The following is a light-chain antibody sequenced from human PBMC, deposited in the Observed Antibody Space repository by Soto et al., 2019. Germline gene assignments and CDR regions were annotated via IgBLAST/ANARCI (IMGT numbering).Light chain of an antibody. CDR3: NSFRVSHLYV. V-gene: IGLV2-14*01. CDR1: SSDIGGYNA. J-gene: IGLJ1*01. CDR2: EVT. Sequence: QSVLTQPASVSGSPGQTTTISCTGTSSDIGGYNAVSWYQHHPGKAPKLIIYEVTHRPSGVSDRFSASKSGNTASLTISGLQAEYEADYYCNSFRVSHLYVFGTGTKVTVL.